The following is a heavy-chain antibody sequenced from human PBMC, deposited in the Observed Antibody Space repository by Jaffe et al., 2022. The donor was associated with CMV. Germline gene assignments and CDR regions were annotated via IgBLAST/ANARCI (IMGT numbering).Heavy chain of an antibody. CDR3: ARESYYYDSSGPAYYYYMDV. Sequence: QVQLQESGPGLVKPSETLSLTCTVSGGSISSYYWSWIRQPPGKGLEWIGNLYYRGDTNYNPSLNSRVTISVDASKNQFSLKLSSVTAADTAVYYCARESYYYDSSGPAYYYYMDVWGKGTTVTVSS. J-gene: IGHJ6*03. D-gene: IGHD3-22*01. CDR1: GGSISSYY. CDR2: LYYRGDT. V-gene: IGHV4-59*01.